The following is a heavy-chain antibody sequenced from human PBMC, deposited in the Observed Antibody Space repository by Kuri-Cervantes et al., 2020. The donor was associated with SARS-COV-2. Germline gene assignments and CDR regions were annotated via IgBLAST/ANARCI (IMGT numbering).Heavy chain of an antibody. V-gene: IGHV4-39*01. J-gene: IGHJ5*02. D-gene: IGHD3-3*01. CDR2: IYYSGST. CDR3: ARQMMSSITIFGVVITKNWFDH. Sequence: SETLSLTCTVSGGSISISSYYWGWIRQPPGNGLEWIGSIYYSGSTYYNPSLKSRVTISVDTSKNQFSLKLSSVTAADTAVYYCARQMMSSITIFGVVITKNWFDHWGQGTLVTVSS. CDR1: GGSISISSYY.